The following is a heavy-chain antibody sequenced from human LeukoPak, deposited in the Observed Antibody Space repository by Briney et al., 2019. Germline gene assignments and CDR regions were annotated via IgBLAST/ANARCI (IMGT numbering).Heavy chain of an antibody. V-gene: IGHV7-4-1*02. Sequence: GASVKVSCKASGYTFTSYAMNWVRQAPGQGLEWMGWINTNTGNPTYAQGFTGRFVFSLDTSVSTAYLQISSLKAEDTAVYYCARVLDPWSHWYFDLWGRGTLVTVSS. CDR3: ARVLDPWSHWYFDL. D-gene: IGHD1-1*01. CDR1: GYTFTSYA. CDR2: INTNTGNP. J-gene: IGHJ2*01.